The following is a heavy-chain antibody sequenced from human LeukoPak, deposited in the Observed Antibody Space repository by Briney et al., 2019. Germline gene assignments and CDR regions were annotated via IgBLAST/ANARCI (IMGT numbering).Heavy chain of an antibody. Sequence: ASVKVSCKASGYTFTSYGISWVRQAPGQGLEWMGWISAYNGNTNYAQKLQGRVTMTTDTSTSTAYMELRSPRSDDTAVYYCARVEILGSSSGGWFDPWGQGTLVTVSS. CDR2: ISAYNGNT. V-gene: IGHV1-18*01. CDR1: GYTFTSYG. J-gene: IGHJ5*02. D-gene: IGHD6-6*01. CDR3: ARVEILGSSSGGWFDP.